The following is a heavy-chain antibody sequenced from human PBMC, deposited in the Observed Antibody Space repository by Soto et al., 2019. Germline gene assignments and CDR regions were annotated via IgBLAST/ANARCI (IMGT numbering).Heavy chain of an antibody. CDR2: IIPMFGTA. J-gene: IGHJ3*02. V-gene: IGHV1-69*01. CDR3: ARTQGAEFQRLYAFDI. D-gene: IGHD6-25*01. Sequence: QVQLVQSGAEVRKPGSSVKVSCKASGGTFSTYAISWVRQAPGQGLEWMGGIIPMFGTAKYAQRFQGRFTITADGSTSTASMELTSLRSEDTALYFCARTQGAEFQRLYAFDIWGQGTMVTVSS. CDR1: GGTFSTYA.